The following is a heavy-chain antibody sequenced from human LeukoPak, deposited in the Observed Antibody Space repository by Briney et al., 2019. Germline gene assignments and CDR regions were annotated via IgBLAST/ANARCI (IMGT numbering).Heavy chain of an antibody. Sequence: ASVKVSCKASGYTFTSYDINWVRQATGQGLEWMGWMNPNSGSTNYAQKLQGRVTMTTDTSTSTAYMELRSLRSDDTAVYYCAREYAFDIWGQGTMVTVSS. V-gene: IGHV1-18*01. CDR1: GYTFTSYD. CDR2: MNPNSGST. J-gene: IGHJ3*02. CDR3: AREYAFDI.